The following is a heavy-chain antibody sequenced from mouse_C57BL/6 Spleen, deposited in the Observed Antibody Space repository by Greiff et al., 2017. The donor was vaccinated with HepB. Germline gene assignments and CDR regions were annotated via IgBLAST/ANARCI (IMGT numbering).Heavy chain of an antibody. CDR2: IYPGDGDT. Sequence: QVQLQQSGAELVKPGASVKISCKASGYAFSSYWMNWVKQRPGKGLEWIGQIYPGDGDTNYNGKFKGKATLTADKSSSTAYMQLSSLTSEDSAVYCCATENYYGSPFDYWGQGTTLTVSS. CDR3: ATENYYGSPFDY. J-gene: IGHJ2*01. CDR1: GYAFSSYW. V-gene: IGHV1-80*01. D-gene: IGHD1-1*01.